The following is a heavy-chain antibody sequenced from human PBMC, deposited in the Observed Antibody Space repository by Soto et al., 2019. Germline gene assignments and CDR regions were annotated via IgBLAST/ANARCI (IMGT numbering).Heavy chain of an antibody. J-gene: IGHJ4*02. Sequence: PGGSLRLSCAASGFTFSSYAMSWVRQAPGRGLEWVSAISGSGGSTYYADSVKGRFTISRDNSKNTLYLQMNSLRAEDTAVYYCAKWTSQLGGIVVVISYFDYWGQGTLVTVSS. V-gene: IGHV3-23*01. CDR3: AKWTSQLGGIVVVISYFDY. CDR2: ISGSGGST. D-gene: IGHD3-22*01. CDR1: GFTFSSYA.